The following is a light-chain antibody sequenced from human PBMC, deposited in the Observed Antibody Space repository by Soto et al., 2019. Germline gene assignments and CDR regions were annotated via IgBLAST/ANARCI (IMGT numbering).Light chain of an antibody. CDR3: CSYAGSSTYPYV. J-gene: IGLJ1*01. Sequence: QSALTQPASVSGSPGQSITSSCTGTSSDVGSYNLVSWYQQHPGKDPKLMIYEVSKRPSGVSNRFSGSKSGNTASLTISGLQAEDEADYYCCSYAGSSTYPYVFGTGTKLTVL. CDR1: SSDVGSYNL. CDR2: EVS. V-gene: IGLV2-23*02.